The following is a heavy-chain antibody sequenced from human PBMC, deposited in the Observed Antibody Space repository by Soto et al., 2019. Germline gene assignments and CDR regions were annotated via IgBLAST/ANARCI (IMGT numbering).Heavy chain of an antibody. J-gene: IGHJ4*02. V-gene: IGHV3-21*01. Sequence: LRLSCAVSGFTFSSYSMNWVRQAPGKGLEWVSSISSSSSHIYYADSVKGRFTISRDNAKNSLYLQMNSLRAEDTAVYYCARGGSPSDHWGQGTLVTVSS. CDR1: GFTFSSYS. CDR3: ARGGSPSDH. CDR2: ISSSSSHI. D-gene: IGHD3-10*01.